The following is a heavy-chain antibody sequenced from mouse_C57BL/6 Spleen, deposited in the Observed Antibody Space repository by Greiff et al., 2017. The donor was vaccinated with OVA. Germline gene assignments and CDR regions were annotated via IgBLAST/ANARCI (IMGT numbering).Heavy chain of an antibody. CDR3: ARRNYSKGFRIMDY. CDR2: IDPSDSYT. Sequence: QVQLQQPGAELVMPGASVKLSCKASGYTFTSYWMHWVKQRPGQGLEWIGEIDPSDSYTNYNQKFKGKSTLTVDKSSSTAYMQLSSLTSEDAAVYYCARRNYSKGFRIMDYWGQGTSVTVSS. CDR1: GYTFTSYW. J-gene: IGHJ4*01. V-gene: IGHV1-69*01. D-gene: IGHD2-5*01.